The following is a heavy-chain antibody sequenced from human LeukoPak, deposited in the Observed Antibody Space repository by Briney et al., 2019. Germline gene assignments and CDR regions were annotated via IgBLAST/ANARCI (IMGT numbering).Heavy chain of an antibody. D-gene: IGHD4-17*01. J-gene: IGHJ4*02. V-gene: IGHV3-23*01. CDR1: GFTFSSYA. CDR2: ISGSGGST. CDR3: ARNYGDYGLFRY. Sequence: GGSLRLSCAASGFTFSSYAMSWVRQAPGKGLEWVSAISGSGGSTYYADSVKGRFIISRDNSKNTLYLQMDSLRAEDTAVYYCARNYGDYGLFRYWGQGTLVTVSS.